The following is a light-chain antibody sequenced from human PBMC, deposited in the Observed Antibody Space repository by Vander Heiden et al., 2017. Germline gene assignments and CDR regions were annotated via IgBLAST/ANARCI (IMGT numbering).Light chain of an antibody. CDR2: EDS. CDR1: SSDVGSYDF. J-gene: IGLJ1*01. V-gene: IGLV2-23*02. Sequence: QSALTQPASVSGSPGQSITIPCTGTSSDVGSYDFVSWYQQHPGKAPKLMIYEDSKRPSGVSSRFSGSKSDNTASLTISGLQAEDEADYYCCSYTGSSMFDVFGPGTKVTVL. CDR3: CSYTGSSMFDV.